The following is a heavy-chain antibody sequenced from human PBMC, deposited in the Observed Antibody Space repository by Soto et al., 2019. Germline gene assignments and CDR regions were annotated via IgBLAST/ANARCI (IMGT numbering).Heavy chain of an antibody. CDR3: ARSPLSSSWYFDL. Sequence: QVQLQESGPGLVKPSETLSLTCTVSGGSVSSGSYYWSWIRQPPGKGLEWIGYIHYSGSTNYNPSLKRRATISVDPSKNPFSLKLSSVTAADTAVYYCARSPLSSSWYFDLWGRGTLVTVSS. J-gene: IGHJ2*01. CDR2: IHYSGST. V-gene: IGHV4-61*01. D-gene: IGHD6-6*01. CDR1: GGSVSSGSYY.